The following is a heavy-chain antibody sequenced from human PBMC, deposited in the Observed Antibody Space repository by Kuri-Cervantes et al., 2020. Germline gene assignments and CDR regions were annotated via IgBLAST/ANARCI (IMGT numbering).Heavy chain of an antibody. CDR2: IYYSGST. D-gene: IGHD3-16*01. J-gene: IGHJ4*02. CDR3: ARGQTGVWGTKYYFDY. V-gene: IGHV4-31*03. CDR1: GGSISSGGYY. Sequence: SETLSLTCTVSGGSISSGGYYWSWIRQHPGKGLEWIGYIYYSGSTYYNPSLKSRVTISVDTSKNQFSLKLSSVTAADTAVYYCARGQTGVWGTKYYFDYWGQGTLVTVSS.